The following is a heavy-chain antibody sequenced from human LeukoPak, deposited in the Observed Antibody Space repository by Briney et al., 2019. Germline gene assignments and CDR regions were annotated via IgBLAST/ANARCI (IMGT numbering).Heavy chain of an antibody. CDR1: GFTFSSYV. J-gene: IGHJ4*02. V-gene: IGHV3-30*03. CDR2: ISYDGSNK. CDR3: VTQPGPCSGGSCNDY. Sequence: GRSLRLSCAASGFTFSSYVMHWVRQAPGKGLEWVAVISYDGSNKYYADSVKGRFTISRDNSKNTLYLQMNSLRAEDTAVYYCVTQPGPCSGGSCNDYWGQGTLVTVSS. D-gene: IGHD2-15*01.